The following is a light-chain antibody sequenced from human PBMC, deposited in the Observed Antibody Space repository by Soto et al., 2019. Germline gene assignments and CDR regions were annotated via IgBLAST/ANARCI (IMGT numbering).Light chain of an antibody. V-gene: IGLV2-14*01. CDR1: RSDVGGYNY. CDR2: VVS. J-gene: IGLJ3*02. CDR3: SSYTSSSTWV. Sequence: QSALTQPASVSGSPGQSITISCTGTRSDVGGYNYVSWYQHHPGKAPKLMIYVVSNRPSGVSNRFSGSKSGNTASLTISGLQAEDEADYYCSSYTSSSTWVFGGGTKLTVL.